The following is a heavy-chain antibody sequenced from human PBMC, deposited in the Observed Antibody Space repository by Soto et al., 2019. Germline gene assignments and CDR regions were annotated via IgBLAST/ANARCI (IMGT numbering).Heavy chain of an antibody. Sequence: QVQLVQSGAEVKKPGASVKVSCKASGYTFTSYAMHWVRQAPGQRLEWMGWINAGNGNTKYSQKFQGRVTITRDTSASTAYMELSSLRSEDTAVYYCARAPHGSGNWFDPWGQGNLVTFSS. V-gene: IGHV1-3*01. J-gene: IGHJ5*02. D-gene: IGHD3-10*01. CDR2: INAGNGNT. CDR1: GYTFTSYA. CDR3: ARAPHGSGNWFDP.